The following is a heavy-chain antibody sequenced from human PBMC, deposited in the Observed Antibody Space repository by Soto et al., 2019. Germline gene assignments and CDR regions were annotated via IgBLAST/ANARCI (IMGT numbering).Heavy chain of an antibody. CDR1: GGSISSGGYY. V-gene: IGHV4-31*03. CDR3: AREGGMTTVTTGANWCDP. Sequence: QVQLQESGPGLVKPSQTLSLTCTVSGGSISSGGYYWSWIRQHPGKGLEWIGYIYYSGSTYYNPSLKSRVTISVDTSKNPFSLKLSSVTAADTAVYYCAREGGMTTVTTGANWCDPWGQGTIVIFSS. J-gene: IGHJ5*02. CDR2: IYYSGST. D-gene: IGHD4-17*01.